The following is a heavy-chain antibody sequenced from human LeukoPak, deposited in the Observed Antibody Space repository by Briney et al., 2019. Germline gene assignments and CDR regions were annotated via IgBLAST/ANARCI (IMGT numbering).Heavy chain of an antibody. D-gene: IGHD2-15*01. CDR1: GFTYTTYW. V-gene: IGHV3-7*01. CDR2: IKQDEIEK. J-gene: IGHJ4*02. Sequence: GGALRLSCAASGFTYTTYWMSWVGQAPGKGGEWVANIKQDEIEKYFVDSVKGRFTLSRDNAKNSLYLQMNSLRAEDTAVYYCARGYGSGSSCYSGFYFDYWGQGALVTVSS. CDR3: ARGYGSGSSCYSGFYFDY.